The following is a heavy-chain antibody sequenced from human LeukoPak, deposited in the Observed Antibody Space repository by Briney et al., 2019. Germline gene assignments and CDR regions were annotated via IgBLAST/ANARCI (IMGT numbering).Heavy chain of an antibody. J-gene: IGHJ3*02. CDR1: GFTFSSYD. V-gene: IGHV3-13*01. D-gene: IGHD2-2*01. CDR2: IGTAGDT. CDR3: ARPARRGAFDI. Sequence: GGSLRLSCAASGFTFSSYDMHWVRQATGKGLEWVSAIGTAGDTYYPGSVKGRFTISRENAKNSLYLQMNSLRAGDTAVYYCARPARRGAFDIWGQGTMVTVSS.